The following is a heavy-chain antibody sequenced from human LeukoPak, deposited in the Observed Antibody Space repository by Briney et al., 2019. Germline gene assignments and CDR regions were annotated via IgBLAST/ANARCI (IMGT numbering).Heavy chain of an antibody. J-gene: IGHJ4*02. CDR3: ARVPSDSSSSYDY. CDR2: IYSGGST. Sequence: GGSLRLSCAASGFTVSSNYMSWVRQAPGKGLEWVSVIYSGGSTYYADSVRGRFTISRDNSKNTLYLQMNSLRAEDTAVYYCARVPSDSSSSYDYWGQRTLVTVSS. D-gene: IGHD6-6*01. V-gene: IGHV3-53*01. CDR1: GFTVSSNY.